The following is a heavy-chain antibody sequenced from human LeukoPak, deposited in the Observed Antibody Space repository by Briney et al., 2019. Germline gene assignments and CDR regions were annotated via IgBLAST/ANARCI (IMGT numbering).Heavy chain of an antibody. CDR1: GYIFIHHY. V-gene: IGHV1-2*02. CDR3: VRIYYGPDY. D-gene: IGHD3-3*01. J-gene: IGHJ4*02. Sequence: ASVTVSCKASGYIFIHHYIHWVRQAPGQGLEWMGWINPNNGVTSYAQRFQGRVTMTGDTSISTSYMELSNLRSDDTAIYYCVRIYYGPDYWGQGTLVTVSS. CDR2: INPNNGVT.